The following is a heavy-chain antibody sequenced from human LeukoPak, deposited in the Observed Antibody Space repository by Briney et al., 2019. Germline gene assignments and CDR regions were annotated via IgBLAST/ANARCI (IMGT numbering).Heavy chain of an antibody. Sequence: PSETLSLTCAVSGYSISSGYYWGWIRQPPGKGLEWIGSIYTSGSTNYNPSLKSRVTISVDTSKNQFSLKLSSVTAADTAVYYCARDWGVDYGGNSIYYFDYWGQGTLVTVSS. J-gene: IGHJ4*02. CDR2: IYTSGST. V-gene: IGHV4-38-2*02. CDR1: GYSISSGYY. D-gene: IGHD4-23*01. CDR3: ARDWGVDYGGNSIYYFDY.